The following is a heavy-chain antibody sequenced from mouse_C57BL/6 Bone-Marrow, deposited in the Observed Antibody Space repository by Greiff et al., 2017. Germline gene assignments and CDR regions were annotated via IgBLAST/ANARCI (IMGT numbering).Heavy chain of an antibody. CDR2: IYWDDDK. CDR3: ARSRLGPTTGFAY. J-gene: IGHJ3*01. D-gene: IGHD3-3*01. V-gene: IGHV8-12*01. CDR1: GFSLSTSGMG. Sequence: QVTLKVSGPGLLQSSQTLSLTCSFSGFSLSTSGMGVRWIRHPSGKGLEWLAHIYWDDDKCYNPSLKSRLTISKNTSRNQVFLKSTMVYTAYAATYYGARSRLGPTTGFAYWGQGTLVTVSA.